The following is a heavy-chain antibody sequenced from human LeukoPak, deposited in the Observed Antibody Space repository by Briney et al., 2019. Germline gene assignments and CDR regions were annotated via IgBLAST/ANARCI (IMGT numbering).Heavy chain of an antibody. Sequence: GGSLRLSCAASGFTFSSYGMHWVRQAPGKGLEWVAVISYDGSNKYYADSVKGRFTISRDNSKNTLYLQMNSLRAEDTAVYYCAKDFPSRLLRYFDWLLPAAFDIWGQGTMVTVSS. V-gene: IGHV3-30*18. CDR3: AKDFPSRLLRYFDWLLPAAFDI. CDR1: GFTFSSYG. D-gene: IGHD3-9*01. J-gene: IGHJ3*02. CDR2: ISYDGSNK.